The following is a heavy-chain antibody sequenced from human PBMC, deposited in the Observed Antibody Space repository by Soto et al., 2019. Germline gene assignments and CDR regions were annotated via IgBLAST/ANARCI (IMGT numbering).Heavy chain of an antibody. CDR3: ARDGYDGSGSPYPAY. D-gene: IGHD3-10*01. CDR1: GGSMSEYF. J-gene: IGHJ4*02. Sequence: SETLSLTCSVSGGSMSEYFWSWIRRSPGKGLEWIGYIYYLGSTDYNPSLKSRVTISVDTSKRQFSLRLTSVTAADTTVYYCARDGYDGSGSPYPAYWGPGTQVTVSS. V-gene: IGHV4-59*01. CDR2: IYYLGST.